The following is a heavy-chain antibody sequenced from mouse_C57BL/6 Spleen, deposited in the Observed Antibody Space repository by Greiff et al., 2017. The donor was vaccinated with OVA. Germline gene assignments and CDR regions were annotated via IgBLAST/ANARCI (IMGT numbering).Heavy chain of an antibody. V-gene: IGHV10-1*01. CDR1: GFSFNTYA. J-gene: IGHJ1*03. D-gene: IGHD4-1*01. CDR3: VSLNWDGNWYFDV. CDR2: IRSKSNNYAT. Sequence: SGFSFNTYAMNWVRQAPGKGLEWVARIRSKSNNYATYYADSVKDRFTISRDDSESMLYLQMNNLKTEDTAMYYCVSLNWDGNWYFDVWGTGTTVTVSS.